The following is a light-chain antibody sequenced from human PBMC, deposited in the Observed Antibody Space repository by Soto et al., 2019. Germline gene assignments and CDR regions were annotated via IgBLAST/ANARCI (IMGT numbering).Light chain of an antibody. CDR1: QSVSSN. CDR3: QQYNNWPRT. V-gene: IGKV3D-15*01. J-gene: IGKJ1*01. CDR2: GVY. Sequence: EIVMTPSPTILSVSPGARASLSCRASQSVSSNLAWYQQKPGQPPRLLMYGVYTRAPGTPARFSGSGSGTEFTLTISSLQSEDFAVYYCQQYNNWPRTFGQGTKVDIK.